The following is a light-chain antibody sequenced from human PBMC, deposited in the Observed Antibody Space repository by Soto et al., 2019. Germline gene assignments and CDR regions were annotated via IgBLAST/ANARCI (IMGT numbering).Light chain of an antibody. Sequence: ETVLTQSPATLPLSPGERATLACRASQSVSSYLAWYQQKPGQAPRLLIYDASKRATGIPARFSGSESGTDFTLAISSLEPDDFAVYSCQQRSNWPPAFGQGKRREVK. J-gene: IGKJ5*01. CDR2: DAS. V-gene: IGKV3-11*01. CDR1: QSVSSY. CDR3: QQRSNWPPA.